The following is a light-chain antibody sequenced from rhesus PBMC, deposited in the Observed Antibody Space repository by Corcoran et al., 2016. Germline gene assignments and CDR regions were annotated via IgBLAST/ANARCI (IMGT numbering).Light chain of an antibody. J-gene: IGKJ1*01. CDR1: QGISSW. CDR2: KAS. V-gene: IGKV1-21*01. CDR3: QQYNSAPPT. Sequence: DIQMTQSPSSLSASVGDRVTITCRTSQGISSWLAWYQQKPGKAPKLLIYKASSLQSGVPSRFSGRGSGTDFTLTIRSLQPEDFATYYSQQYNSAPPTFGQGTKVEIK.